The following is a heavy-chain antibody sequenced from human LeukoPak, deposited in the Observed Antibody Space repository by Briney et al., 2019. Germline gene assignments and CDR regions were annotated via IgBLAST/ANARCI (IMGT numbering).Heavy chain of an antibody. V-gene: IGHV3-23*01. Sequence: GGSLRLSCAASGFTFSNYAMSWVRQAPGKGLEWVSSISGSGDNTHYADSVKGRLTISRDNSKNTLYLQMNSLRAEDTAVYYCAKGSSPARSIVGGGSAFDIWGQGSMVTVSS. CDR1: GFTFSNYA. CDR3: AKGSSPARSIVGGGSAFDI. J-gene: IGHJ3*02. D-gene: IGHD1-26*01. CDR2: ISGSGDNT.